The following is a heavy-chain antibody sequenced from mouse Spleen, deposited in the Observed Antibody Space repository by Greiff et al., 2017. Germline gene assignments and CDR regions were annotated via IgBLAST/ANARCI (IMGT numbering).Heavy chain of an antibody. Sequence: VQLQESGAELARPGASVKLSCKASGYTFTSYGISWVKQRPGQGLEWIGEIYPRSGNTYYNEKFKGKATLTADKSSSTAYMELRSLTSEDSAVYICAGGQHELREGAMDYWGQGTSVTVSS. V-gene: IGHV1-81*01. CDR2: IYPRSGNT. CDR1: GYTFTSYG. CDR3: AGGQHELREGAMDY. J-gene: IGHJ4*01. D-gene: IGHD3-2*01.